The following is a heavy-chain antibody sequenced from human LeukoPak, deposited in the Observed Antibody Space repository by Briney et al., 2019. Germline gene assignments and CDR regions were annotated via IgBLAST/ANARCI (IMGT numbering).Heavy chain of an antibody. CDR3: AGHYSSSWYRAERLGRAFDY. J-gene: IGHJ4*02. V-gene: IGHV3-11*01. Sequence: PGGSLRLSCAASGFTFSDYYMSWIRQAPGKGLEWVSYISSSGSTIYYADSVKGRFTISRDNAKNSPYLQMNSLRAEDTAVYYCAGHYSSSWYRAERLGRAFDYWGQGTLVTVSS. CDR2: ISSSGSTI. CDR1: GFTFSDYY. D-gene: IGHD6-13*01.